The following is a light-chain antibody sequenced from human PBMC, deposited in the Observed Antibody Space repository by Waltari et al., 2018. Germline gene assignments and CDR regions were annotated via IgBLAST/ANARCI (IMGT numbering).Light chain of an antibody. CDR1: QSILYRSSNRNA. Sequence: DIVMTQSPDSLAVSLGERAPLHCKSSQSILYRSSNRNALAWYQQKPGQPPKLLFFWAATREYGAPDRFSVSGSGTDFTLTISSLQAEDVAVYYCQQYYNAPLTFGGGTKVEIK. CDR2: WAA. V-gene: IGKV4-1*01. J-gene: IGKJ4*01. CDR3: QQYYNAPLT.